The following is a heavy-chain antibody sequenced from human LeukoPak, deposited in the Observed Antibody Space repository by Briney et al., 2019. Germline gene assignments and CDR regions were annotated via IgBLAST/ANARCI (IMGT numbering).Heavy chain of an antibody. CDR3: ARDPSSSSWFPPYYFDY. CDR2: IYYSGNT. V-gene: IGHV4-39*07. CDR1: GGSISSSSYY. Sequence: PSETLSLTCTVSGGSISSSSYYWGWIRQPPGKGLEWIGSIYYSGNTYYNPSLKSRVTISVDTSKNQFSLKLSSVTAADTAVYYCARDPSSSSWFPPYYFDYWGQGTLVTVSS. J-gene: IGHJ4*02. D-gene: IGHD6-13*01.